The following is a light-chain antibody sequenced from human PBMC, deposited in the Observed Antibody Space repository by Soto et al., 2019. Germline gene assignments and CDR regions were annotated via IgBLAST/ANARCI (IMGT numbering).Light chain of an antibody. CDR3: AAWDDSLSVHYV. Sequence: QSVLTHPPSASGTPGQRVTISCSGSSSNIGSNYVYWYQQLPGTAPKLLTYRNNQRPSGVPDRFSGSKSGTSASLAISGLRSEDEADYYCAAWDDSLSVHYVFGTGTKVTVL. J-gene: IGLJ1*01. CDR2: RNN. CDR1: SSNIGSNY. V-gene: IGLV1-47*01.